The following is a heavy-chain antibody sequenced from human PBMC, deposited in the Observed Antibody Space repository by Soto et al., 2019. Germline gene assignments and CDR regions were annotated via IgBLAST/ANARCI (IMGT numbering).Heavy chain of an antibody. J-gene: IGHJ4*02. D-gene: IGHD6-6*01. CDR3: AKDIEYSSSSGKFDY. Sequence: PGGSLRLSCSASGFTFSNFAMSWVRQAPGKGLEWVSGISGSGGSTYYADSVKGRFTISRDNSKNTVYLQMYSLRAEDTAVYYCAKDIEYSSSSGKFDYWGQGTLVTVSS. V-gene: IGHV3-23*01. CDR2: ISGSGGST. CDR1: GFTFSNFA.